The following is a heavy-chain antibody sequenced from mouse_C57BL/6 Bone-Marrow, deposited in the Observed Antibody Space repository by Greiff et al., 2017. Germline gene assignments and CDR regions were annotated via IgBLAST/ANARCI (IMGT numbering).Heavy chain of an antibody. Sequence: VQLQQPGAELVKPGASVKMSCKASGYTFTSYWITWVKQRPGQGLEWIGDIYPGSGSTNYNEKFKSKATLTVDTSSSTAYMQLSSLTSEDSAVYYCARGNYDYEDAMDYWGQGTSVTVSS. CDR1: GYTFTSYW. J-gene: IGHJ4*01. D-gene: IGHD2-4*01. V-gene: IGHV1-55*01. CDR3: ARGNYDYEDAMDY. CDR2: IYPGSGST.